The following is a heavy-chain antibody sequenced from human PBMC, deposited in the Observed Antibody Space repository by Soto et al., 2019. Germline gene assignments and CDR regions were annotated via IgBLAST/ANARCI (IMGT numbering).Heavy chain of an antibody. V-gene: IGHV3-11*05. CDR2: IISSITYT. CDR1: RFTFSDYY. Sequence: PGGSLRLSCAASRFTFSDYYMSWIRQAPGKGLERVSYIISSITYTNYADSVKGRFTISRDNAKNSLYLQMNSLRAEDTAVYYCARDADILTGSDAFDIWGQGTMVT. J-gene: IGHJ3*02. CDR3: ARDADILTGSDAFDI. D-gene: IGHD3-9*01.